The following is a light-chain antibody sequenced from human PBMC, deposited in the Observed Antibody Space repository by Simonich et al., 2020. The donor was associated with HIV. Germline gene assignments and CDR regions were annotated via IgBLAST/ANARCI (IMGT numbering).Light chain of an antibody. CDR3: GSYTSSGTWV. CDR2: DVS. Sequence: QSALTQPASVSGSPGQSITISCTGTSSDVGGYKYVSWYQQHPGQAPKLSIYDVSKRPSGVSNRFSGSKSGNTASLTISGLQAEDEADYYCGSYTSSGTWVFGGGTKLTVL. V-gene: IGLV2-14*01. CDR1: SSDVGGYKY. J-gene: IGLJ3*02.